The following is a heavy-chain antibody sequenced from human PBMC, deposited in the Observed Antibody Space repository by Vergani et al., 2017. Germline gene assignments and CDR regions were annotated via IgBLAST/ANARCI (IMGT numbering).Heavy chain of an antibody. CDR1: NYSISRGYY. D-gene: IGHD3-10*01. V-gene: IGHV4-38-2*02. J-gene: IGHJ4*02. Sequence: QVQLQESGPGLVKPSETLSLTCTVSNYSISRGYYWGWIRRPPGKGLEWIASFHHTGITYNNPSLKSRVTISVDTSKNLLSLKLNSVTAADTALYYCARHGGSGKFYHLFDSWGQGTLVTVSS. CDR3: ARHGGSGKFYHLFDS. CDR2: FHHTGIT.